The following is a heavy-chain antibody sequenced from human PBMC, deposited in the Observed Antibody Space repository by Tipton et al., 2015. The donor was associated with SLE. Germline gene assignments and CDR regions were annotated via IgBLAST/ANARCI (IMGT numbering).Heavy chain of an antibody. V-gene: IGHV6-1*01. CDR2: TYYRSKWYS. Sequence: GLVKPSQTLSLTCAISGDSVSTNSAAWTWIRQSPSRGLEWLGRTYYRSKWYSDYAVSVKSRITINPDTSKNQFSLQLNSVTAADTAMYFCVEYPISPVPFRHWGQGTLVTMSS. J-gene: IGHJ1*01. CDR1: GDSVSTNSAA. D-gene: IGHD6-6*01. CDR3: VEYPISPVPFRH.